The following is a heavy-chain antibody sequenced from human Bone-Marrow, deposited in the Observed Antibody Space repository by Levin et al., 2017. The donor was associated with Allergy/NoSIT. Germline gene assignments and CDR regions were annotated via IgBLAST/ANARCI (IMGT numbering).Heavy chain of an antibody. CDR1: GVTRNNYT. D-gene: IGHD5-18*01. Sequence: GGSLRLSCAVSGVTRNNYTLTWVRQPPGKGLEWVSSINSKSAYIHYGDSVKGRFTISRDNSKKLLFLQMNSLRDEDTATYYCASRLTASGGLDVWGHGTTVTGSS. CDR2: INSKSAYI. CDR3: ASRLTASGGLDV. J-gene: IGHJ6*02. V-gene: IGHV3-21*04.